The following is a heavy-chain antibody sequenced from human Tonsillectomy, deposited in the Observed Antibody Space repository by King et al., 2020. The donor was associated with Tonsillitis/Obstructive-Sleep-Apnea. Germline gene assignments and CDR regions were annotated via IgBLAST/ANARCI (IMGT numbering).Heavy chain of an antibody. J-gene: IGHJ3*02. CDR1: GFTFSDYY. D-gene: IGHD4-23*01. CDR3: ATRRSHDYGGKDDAFDI. CDR2: ISSSGSTI. Sequence: VQLVESGGGLVKPGGSLRLSCAASGFTFSDYYLSWIRQAPGKGLEWVSYISSSGSTIYYADSVKGRFTISRDNAKNSLYLQMNSLRAEDTAVYFCATRRSHDYGGKDDAFDIWGQGTMVTVSS. V-gene: IGHV3-11*01.